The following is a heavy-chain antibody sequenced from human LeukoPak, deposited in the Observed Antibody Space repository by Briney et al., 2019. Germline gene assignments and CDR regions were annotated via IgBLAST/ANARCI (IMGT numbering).Heavy chain of an antibody. D-gene: IGHD6-13*01. V-gene: IGHV3-30*18. Sequence: PGRSLRLSCEASGFTFNNHGMHWVRQAPGKGLEWVAFISYDGRTNYYAASVKGRFSIPRDNFKSTLYLQMNSLRAEDTAVYYCAKDSRLARYYFDYWGQGTLVTVSS. J-gene: IGHJ4*02. CDR2: ISYDGRTN. CDR3: AKDSRLARYYFDY. CDR1: GFTFNNHG.